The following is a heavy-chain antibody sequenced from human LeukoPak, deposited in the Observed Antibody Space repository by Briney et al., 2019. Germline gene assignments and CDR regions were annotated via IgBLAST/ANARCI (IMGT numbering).Heavy chain of an antibody. Sequence: SETLSLTCTVSGGSISSSSYYWGWIRQPPGKGLEWIGSIYYSGSTYYNPSLKSRVTISVDTSKNQFSLKLSSVTAADTAVYYCARARSVRGRGFDPWGQGTLVTVSS. CDR1: GGSISSSSYY. V-gene: IGHV4-39*07. D-gene: IGHD3-10*01. J-gene: IGHJ5*02. CDR2: IYYSGST. CDR3: ARARSVRGRGFDP.